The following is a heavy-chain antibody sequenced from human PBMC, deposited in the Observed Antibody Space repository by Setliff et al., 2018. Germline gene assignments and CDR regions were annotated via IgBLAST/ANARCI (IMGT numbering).Heavy chain of an antibody. CDR2: INLNTGNI. Sequence: GASVKVSCKASGFTFTDYLINWMRQAPEQGLEWMGRINLNTGNIFYAQEFQGRVTLTRDTSINTAYMELTGLTYDDTAIHYCARDTLTLKDITLFDYWGQGTPVTVSS. CDR3: ARDTLTLKDITLFDY. CDR1: GFTFTDYL. D-gene: IGHD3-9*01. J-gene: IGHJ4*02. V-gene: IGHV1-2*02.